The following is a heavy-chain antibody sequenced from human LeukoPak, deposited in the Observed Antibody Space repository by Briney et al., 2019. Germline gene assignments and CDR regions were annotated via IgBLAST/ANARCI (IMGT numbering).Heavy chain of an antibody. J-gene: IGHJ4*02. Sequence: GGSLRLSCAASGLHFSGTAMSWVRQAPGKGLEWVSYISSSGSTIYYADSVKGRFTISRDNAKNSLYLQMNSLRAEDTAVYYCARHSGYYKSDDYWGQGTLVTVSS. CDR3: ARHSGYYKSDDY. CDR1: GLHFSGTA. CDR2: ISSSGSTI. D-gene: IGHD3-22*01. V-gene: IGHV3-48*03.